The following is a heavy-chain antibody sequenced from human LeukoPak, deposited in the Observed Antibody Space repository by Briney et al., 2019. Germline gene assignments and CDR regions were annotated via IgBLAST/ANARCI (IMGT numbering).Heavy chain of an antibody. CDR2: IKKDGSER. CDR1: GFSFSTSW. CDR3: ARLGPASSGWPESFDY. V-gene: IGHV3-7*03. Sequence: PGGSLRLSCAASGFSFSTSWMSWVRQAPGKGLEWVADIKKDGSERYYVDSVKGRFIISRDNAKNSLYLQMNSLRVEDTAVHYCARLGPASSGWPESFDYWGQGTLVTVSS. J-gene: IGHJ4*02. D-gene: IGHD6-19*01.